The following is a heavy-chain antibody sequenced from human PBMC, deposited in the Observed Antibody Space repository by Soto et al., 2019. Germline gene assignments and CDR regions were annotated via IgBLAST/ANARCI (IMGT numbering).Heavy chain of an antibody. CDR2: IIPIFGTA. D-gene: IGHD3-10*01. V-gene: IGHV1-69*13. CDR3: AMGKFPVRGRGYYYYGMDV. J-gene: IGHJ6*02. CDR1: GGTFSSYA. Sequence: ASVKVSCKASGGTFSSYAISWVRQAPGQGLEWMGGIIPIFGTANYAQKFQGRVTITADESTSTAYMELSSLRSEDTAVYYCAMGKFPVRGRGYYYYGMDVWGQGTTVTVSS.